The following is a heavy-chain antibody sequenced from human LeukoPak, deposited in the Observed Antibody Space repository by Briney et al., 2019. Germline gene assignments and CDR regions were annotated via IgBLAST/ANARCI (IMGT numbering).Heavy chain of an antibody. J-gene: IGHJ3*02. CDR3: AKGWLLLQYAFDI. Sequence: PGGSLRLSFAASGLTVSSYAMSWVRQAPGEGVGWGSAISGSGGSTYYADSVKGRFTISRDNSKTTLYLQMNSMRAEDTAVYYCAKGWLLLQYAFDIWGQGTMVTVSS. V-gene: IGHV3-23*01. D-gene: IGHD3-22*01. CDR2: ISGSGGST. CDR1: GLTVSSYA.